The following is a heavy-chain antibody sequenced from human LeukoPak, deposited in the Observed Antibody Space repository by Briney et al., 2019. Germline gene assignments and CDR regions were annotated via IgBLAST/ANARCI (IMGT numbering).Heavy chain of an antibody. CDR1: GGSISSYF. J-gene: IGHJ4*02. V-gene: IGHV4-59*08. CDR2: IYYTGST. D-gene: IGHD1-1*01. Sequence: SETLSLTCTVSGGSISSYFWSWIRQPPGKGLEWVGYIYYTGSTNYNPSLKTRVTISVDTSKNQFSLKLSSVTAADTAVYYCARLFNWDGRWHFDSWGQGTLVTVST. CDR3: ARLFNWDGRWHFDS.